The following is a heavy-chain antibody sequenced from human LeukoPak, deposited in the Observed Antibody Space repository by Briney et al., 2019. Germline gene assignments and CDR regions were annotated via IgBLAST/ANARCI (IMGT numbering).Heavy chain of an antibody. CDR1: GFTFSSYS. V-gene: IGHV3-21*01. J-gene: IGHJ4*02. Sequence: PGGSLRLSCAASGFTFSSYSMNWVRQAPGKGLEWVSSISSSSSYIYYADSVKGRFTISRDNAKNSLYLQMNSLRAEDTAVYYCARVGAAAGTGFDYWGQGTLVTVPS. CDR2: ISSSSSYI. CDR3: ARVGAAAGTGFDY. D-gene: IGHD6-13*01.